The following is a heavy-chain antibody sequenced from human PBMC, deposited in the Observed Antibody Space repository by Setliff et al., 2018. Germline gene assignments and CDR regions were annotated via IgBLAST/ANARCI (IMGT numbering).Heavy chain of an antibody. D-gene: IGHD3-22*01. Sequence: ASVKVSCKTSAYTFSGYYIHWVRQAPGQGLQWMGWINPNTGGTNYAQKFQGRVTMTRDTSITTAYMELSSLRSDDTAVYYCARISFYVSSGYYYAPDLWGQGTLVTVCS. J-gene: IGHJ5*02. CDR3: ARISFYVSSGYYYAPDL. CDR1: AYTFSGYY. V-gene: IGHV1-2*02. CDR2: INPNTGGT.